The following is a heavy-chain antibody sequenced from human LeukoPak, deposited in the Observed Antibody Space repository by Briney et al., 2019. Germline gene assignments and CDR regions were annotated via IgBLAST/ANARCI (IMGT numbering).Heavy chain of an antibody. D-gene: IGHD6-13*01. Sequence: PGGSLRLSCAASGFTFDDYGMSWVRQAPGKGLEWVSGINWNGGSTGYADSVKGRFTISRDNAKNSLYLQMNSLRAEDTAVYYCARVPRGSSWYEGWFDPWGQGTLVTVSS. J-gene: IGHJ5*02. V-gene: IGHV3-20*04. CDR3: ARVPRGSSWYEGWFDP. CDR1: GFTFDDYG. CDR2: INWNGGST.